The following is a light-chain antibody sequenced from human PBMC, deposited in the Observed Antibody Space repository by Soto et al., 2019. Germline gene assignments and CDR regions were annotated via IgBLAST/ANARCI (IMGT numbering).Light chain of an antibody. CDR2: DAS. CDR1: HSVSTN. Sequence: EIVMTQSLATLSVSPGERATLSCRASHSVSTNLAWYQQKPGQAPRLLIYDASNRATGIPARFSGSGSGTDFTLTISSLEPEDFAVYYCQQRSNWPITFGQGTRLEN. J-gene: IGKJ5*01. CDR3: QQRSNWPIT. V-gene: IGKV3-11*01.